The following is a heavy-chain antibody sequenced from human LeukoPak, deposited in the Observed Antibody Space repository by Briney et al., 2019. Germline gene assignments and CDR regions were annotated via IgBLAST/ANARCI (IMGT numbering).Heavy chain of an antibody. CDR3: ARQSIAARRAFDI. CDR2: SYYSGST. D-gene: IGHD6-6*01. CDR1: GGSISSYY. V-gene: IGHV4-59*08. Sequence: KPSETLSLTCSVSGGSISSYYWSWIRQPPGKGLEYIGYSYYSGSTDCNPSLKSRVTISVDTSNQFSLMLTSVTAADTAVYYCARQSIAARRAFDIWGQGTMVTVSS. J-gene: IGHJ3*02.